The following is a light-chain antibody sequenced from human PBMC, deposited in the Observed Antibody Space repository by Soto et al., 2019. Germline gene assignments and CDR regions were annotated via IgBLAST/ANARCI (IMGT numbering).Light chain of an antibody. J-gene: IGLJ2*01. CDR3: SSYAGSNNFVV. CDR1: SSDVGGYNY. CDR2: EVS. V-gene: IGLV2-8*01. Sequence: QSVLTQPPSASGSPGQSVTISCTGTSSDVGGYNYVSWYQQHPGKAPKLMIYEVSKRPSGVPDRFSGSKSGNTASLTVSGVQAGDEADYYCSSYAGSNNFVVFGGGTKLTVL.